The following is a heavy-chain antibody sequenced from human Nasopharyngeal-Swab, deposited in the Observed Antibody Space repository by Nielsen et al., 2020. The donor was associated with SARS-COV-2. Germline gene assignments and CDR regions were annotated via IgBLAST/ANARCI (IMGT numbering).Heavy chain of an antibody. CDR1: GFTFSSYW. CDR3: ARVLGRGVYYYYYGMDV. V-gene: IGHV3-7*01. J-gene: IGHJ6*02. D-gene: IGHD3-10*01. CDR2: IKQDGSEK. Sequence: GESLKISCAASGFTFSSYWMNWVRQAPGKGLEWVANIKQDGSEKYYVDSVKGRFTISRDNAKNSLYLQMNSLRAEDAAMYYCARVLGRGVYYYYYGMDVWGQGTTVTVSS.